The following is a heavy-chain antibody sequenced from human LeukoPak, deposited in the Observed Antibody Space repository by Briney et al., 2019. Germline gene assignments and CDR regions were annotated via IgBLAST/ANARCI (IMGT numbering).Heavy chain of an antibody. CDR1: GFSVSSNY. CDR2: IYSGGST. Sequence: GGSLRLSCAASGFSVSSNYMSWVRQAPGKGLEWVSVIYSGGSTYYADSVKGRFTISRDNSKDTLYLQMNSLRVEDTAMYYCAGGGGAYCGGDCWRAFDIWGQGTVVTVSS. J-gene: IGHJ3*02. CDR3: AGGGGAYCGGDCWRAFDI. D-gene: IGHD2-21*02. V-gene: IGHV3-53*01.